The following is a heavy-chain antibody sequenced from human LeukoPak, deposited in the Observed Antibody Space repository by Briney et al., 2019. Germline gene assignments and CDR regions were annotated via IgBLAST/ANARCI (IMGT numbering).Heavy chain of an antibody. D-gene: IGHD3-22*01. CDR3: ARSDYYDSSGYYYAYYFDY. Sequence: SETLSLTCTVSGGSISSYYWSWIRQPPGKGLEWVGYIYYSGSTNYNPSLKSRVTISVDTSKNQFSLKLSSVTAADTAVYYCARSDYYDSSGYYYAYYFDYWGQGTLVTVSS. CDR1: GGSISSYY. CDR2: IYYSGST. V-gene: IGHV4-59*01. J-gene: IGHJ4*02.